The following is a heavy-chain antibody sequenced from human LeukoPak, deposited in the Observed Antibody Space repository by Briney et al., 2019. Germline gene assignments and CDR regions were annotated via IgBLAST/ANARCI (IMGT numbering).Heavy chain of an antibody. CDR3: VKDAGQDYYDSSGRDY. CDR2: ISNGGST. CDR1: GFTFSTYG. V-gene: IGHV3-64D*09. Sequence: GSLRLSCAASGFTFSTYGMHWVRQAPGKGLEYVSAISNGGSTYYADSVKGRFTISRDNSKNTLYLQMSSLRAEDTAVYYCVKDAGQDYYDSSGRDYWGQGTLVTVSS. J-gene: IGHJ4*02. D-gene: IGHD3-22*01.